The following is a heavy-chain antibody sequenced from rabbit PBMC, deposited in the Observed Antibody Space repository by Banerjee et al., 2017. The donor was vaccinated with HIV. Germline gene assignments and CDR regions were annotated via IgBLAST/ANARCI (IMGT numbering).Heavy chain of an antibody. CDR3: ARGVGSVGYGYDL. D-gene: IGHD6-1*01. Sequence: QEQLVESGGGLVQPGGSLKLSCKASGFDFSSYGVSWVRQAPGKGLEWIGYIDPVFGSTYYASWVNGRFTISSHNAQNTLYLQLNSLTAADTATYFCARGVGSVGYGYDLWGQGTLVTVS. CDR1: GFDFSSYG. V-gene: IGHV1S47*01. CDR2: IDPVFGST. J-gene: IGHJ6*01.